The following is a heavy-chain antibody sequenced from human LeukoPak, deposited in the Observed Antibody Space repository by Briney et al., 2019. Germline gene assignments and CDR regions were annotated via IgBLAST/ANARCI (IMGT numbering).Heavy chain of an antibody. CDR2: ISYSGST. J-gene: IGHJ4*02. CDR3: ARHLYESRGQTSFDY. D-gene: IGHD3-22*01. V-gene: IGHV4-59*08. Sequence: SETLSLTCTVSGGSISRYYWSWIRQPPGKGLEWIGYISYSGSTNYNPSHKSRVTISGATSQNQFSLKLSSVTAAYTAMYYCARHLYESRGQTSFDYWGQGTLVTVSS. CDR1: GGSISRYY.